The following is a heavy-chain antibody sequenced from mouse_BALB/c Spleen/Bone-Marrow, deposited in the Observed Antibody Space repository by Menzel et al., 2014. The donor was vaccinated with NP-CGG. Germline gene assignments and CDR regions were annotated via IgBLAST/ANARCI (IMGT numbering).Heavy chain of an antibody. V-gene: IGHV1-4*01. CDR1: GYTFTGYT. D-gene: IGHD2-3*01. Sequence: QVQLQQSGAELARPGASVKMSCKASGYTFTGYTIHWVKQRPGQGLEWIGYINPTSGYANYNQKFKDKATLTADKSSNTAYMQLSSLTSEDSAVFYCARSMIVYFAMDYWGQGTSVTVSS. CDR3: ARSMIVYFAMDY. J-gene: IGHJ4*01. CDR2: INPTSGYA.